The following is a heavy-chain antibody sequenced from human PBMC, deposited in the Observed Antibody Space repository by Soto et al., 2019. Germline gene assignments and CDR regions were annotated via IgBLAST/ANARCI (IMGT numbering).Heavy chain of an antibody. V-gene: IGHV1-69*01. CDR2: IIPIFGTE. CDR3: ARRSSPNLAAGGYYYYGMDV. D-gene: IGHD6-13*01. CDR1: GGTFSSYA. Sequence: QVQLVQSGAEVKKPGSSVKVSCKASGGTFSSYAISWVRQAPGQGLEWMGGIIPIFGTENYAQKFQGRVTITADESTSTAYMELSSLRSEDTAVYYCARRSSPNLAAGGYYYYGMDVWGQGTTVTVSS. J-gene: IGHJ6*02.